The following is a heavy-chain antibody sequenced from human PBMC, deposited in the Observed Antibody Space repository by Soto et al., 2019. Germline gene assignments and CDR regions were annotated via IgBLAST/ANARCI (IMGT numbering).Heavy chain of an antibody. J-gene: IGHJ4*02. Sequence: PSETLSLTCTVSGASIKSRNYFWGWIRQPPGKGLEFVGSIHSSGGTYYNPSLKSRVTVSVDLSNSHFSLSLKSLTATDTAVYYCGRLAEAATGHTDFDVWGQGTLVTVPS. CDR3: GRLAEAATGHTDFDV. V-gene: IGHV4-39*02. CDR2: IHSSGGT. D-gene: IGHD2-15*01. CDR1: GASIKSRNYF.